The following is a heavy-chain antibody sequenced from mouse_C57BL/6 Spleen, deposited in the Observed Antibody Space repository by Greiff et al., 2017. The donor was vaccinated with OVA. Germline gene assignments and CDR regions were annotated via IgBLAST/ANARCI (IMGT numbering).Heavy chain of an antibody. J-gene: IGHJ4*01. CDR2: IDPSDSYT. CDR1: GYTFTSYW. CDR3: ARGENDYDNAMDY. Sequence: QVQLQQSGAELVRPGTSVKLSCKASGYTFTSYWMHWVKQRPGQGLEWIGVIDPSDSYTNYNQKFKGKATLTVDTSSSTAYMQLSSLTSEDSAVYYCARGENDYDNAMDYWGQGTSVTVSS. V-gene: IGHV1-59*01. D-gene: IGHD2-4*01.